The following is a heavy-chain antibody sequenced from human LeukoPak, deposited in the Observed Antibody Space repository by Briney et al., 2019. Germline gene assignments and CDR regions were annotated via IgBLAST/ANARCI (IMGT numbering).Heavy chain of an antibody. Sequence: PGGSLRLSCAASGFTFSDYYMSWIRQAPGKGLEWVSYISSSGTSIYYADSVKGRFTISRDNAKDSLYLQMNSLRADDTAVYYCARDREQWLVRGYDYWGQGTLVTVSS. CDR1: GFTFSDYY. CDR2: ISSSGTSI. V-gene: IGHV3-11*01. D-gene: IGHD6-19*01. J-gene: IGHJ4*02. CDR3: ARDREQWLVRGYDY.